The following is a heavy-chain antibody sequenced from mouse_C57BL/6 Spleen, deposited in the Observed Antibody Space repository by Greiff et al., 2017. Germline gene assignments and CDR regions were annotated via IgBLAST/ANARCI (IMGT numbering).Heavy chain of an antibody. CDR3: ARSKGTTDWYFDV. D-gene: IGHD1-1*01. V-gene: IGHV1-75*01. CDR2: IYPGSGST. J-gene: IGHJ1*03. CDR1: GYTFTDYY. Sequence: QVQLQQSGPELVKPGASVKISCKASGYTFTDYYINWVKQRPGQGLEWIGWIYPGSGSTYYNEKFKGKATLTADKSSSTAYMMLSSLTSEDSAVYCCARSKGTTDWYFDVWGTGTTVTVSS.